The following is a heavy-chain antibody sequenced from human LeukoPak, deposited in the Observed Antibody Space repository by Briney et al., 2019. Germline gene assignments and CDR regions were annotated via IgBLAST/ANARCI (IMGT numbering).Heavy chain of an antibody. CDR3: ARERYYYDSSGYQLDY. CDR2: ISSSGSTI. V-gene: IGHV3-11*01. Sequence: GGSLRLSCAASGSTFSDYYMSWIRQAPGKGLEWVSYISSSGSTIYYADSVKGRFTISRDNAKNSLYLQMNSLRAEDTAVYYCARERYYYDSSGYQLDYWGQGTLVTVSS. D-gene: IGHD3-22*01. CDR1: GSTFSDYY. J-gene: IGHJ4*02.